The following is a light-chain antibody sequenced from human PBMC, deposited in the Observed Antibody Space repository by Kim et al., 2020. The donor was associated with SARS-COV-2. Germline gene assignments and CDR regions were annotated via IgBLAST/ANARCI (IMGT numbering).Light chain of an antibody. V-gene: IGLV2-14*03. CDR3: TSYRRCGARV. CDR1: SSDVGGYNF. Sequence: QSALTQPASVSGSPGQSITISCTGTSSDVGGYNFVSWYQQHPGKAPKLIIFDVNKRPSGVSNRFSGSKSGDTASLTISGLQAEDEADYHCTSYRRCGARVFGGGTQLTVL. CDR2: DVN. J-gene: IGLJ3*02.